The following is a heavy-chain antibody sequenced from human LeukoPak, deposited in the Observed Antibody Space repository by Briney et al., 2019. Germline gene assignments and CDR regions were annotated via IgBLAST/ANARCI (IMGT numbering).Heavy chain of an antibody. CDR2: ISVDGRDL. Sequence: GGSLRLSCVASGFPFSSYWMTWVRQAPGKGLEWVAVISVDGRDLYHADSVKGRFTISRDNSKNTLYLQMTSLRADDTAVYYCARDKSAAADYYFDFWGQGTLVTVSS. CDR1: GFPFSSYW. J-gene: IGHJ4*02. D-gene: IGHD3-10*01. CDR3: ARDKSAAADYYFDF. V-gene: IGHV3-30*03.